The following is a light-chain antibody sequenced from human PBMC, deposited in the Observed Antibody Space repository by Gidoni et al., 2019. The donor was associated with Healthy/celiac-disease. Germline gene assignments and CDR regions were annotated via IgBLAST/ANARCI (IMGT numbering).Light chain of an antibody. CDR1: QSVSSN. Sequence: EIVTTQSPAPLSVSTGERATLSCRASQSVSSNLAWYQQKPGQAPRLLIYGASTRATGIPARFSGSGSGTEFTLTISSLQSEDFAVYYCQQYNNWPETFGQGTKVEIK. J-gene: IGKJ1*01. CDR2: GAS. CDR3: QQYNNWPET. V-gene: IGKV3-15*01.